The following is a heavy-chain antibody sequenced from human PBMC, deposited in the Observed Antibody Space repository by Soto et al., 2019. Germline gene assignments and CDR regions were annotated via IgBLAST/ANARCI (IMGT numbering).Heavy chain of an antibody. Sequence: QVQLVESGGGVVQPGRSLRLSCAASGFTFSSYAMHWVRQAPGKGLEWVAVISYDGSNKYYADSVTGRFTISRDNSKNTLYLQMNSLSAEDTAVYYCARGIAAAGPSPFDYWGQGTLVTVSS. D-gene: IGHD6-13*01. V-gene: IGHV3-30-3*01. J-gene: IGHJ4*02. CDR3: ARGIAAAGPSPFDY. CDR2: ISYDGSNK. CDR1: GFTFSSYA.